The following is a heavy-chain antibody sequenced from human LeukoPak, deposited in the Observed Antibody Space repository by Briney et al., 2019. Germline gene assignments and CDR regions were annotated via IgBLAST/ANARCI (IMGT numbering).Heavy chain of an antibody. D-gene: IGHD6-6*01. CDR1: GFTFSSYW. J-gene: IGHJ4*02. V-gene: IGHV4-34*01. CDR3: ASGTLRMGAARPPFDY. CDR2: INHSGST. Sequence: SGGSLRLSCAASGFTFSSYWMHWVRQAPGKGLEWIGEINHSGSTNYNPSLKSRVTISVDTSKNQFSLKLSSVTAADTAVYYCASGTLRMGAARPPFDYWGQGTLVTVSS.